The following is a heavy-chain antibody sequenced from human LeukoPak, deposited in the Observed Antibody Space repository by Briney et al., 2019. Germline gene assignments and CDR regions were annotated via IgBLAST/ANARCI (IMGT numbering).Heavy chain of an antibody. CDR1: GDSIGSGFYY. CDR2: INVGGAI. V-gene: IGHV4-61*02. D-gene: IGHD3-16*02. CDR3: ARRRRGGELSLFPLFDP. Sequence: SQTLSLTCTVSGDSIGSGFYYWSWIRQTAGRGLEYIGRINVGGAINYNPSLISRVTMSVDTSKNQFPLKLSSVTAADTAVYYCARRRRGGELSLFPLFDPWGQGTLVTVSS. J-gene: IGHJ5*02.